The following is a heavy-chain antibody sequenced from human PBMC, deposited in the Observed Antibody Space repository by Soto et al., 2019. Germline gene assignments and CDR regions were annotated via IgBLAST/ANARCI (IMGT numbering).Heavy chain of an antibody. J-gene: IGHJ6*02. Sequence: LRLSCAASGFTFSSYSMNWVRQAPGKGLEWVSYISSSSSTIYYADSVKGRFTISRDNAKNSLYLQMNSLRDEDTAVYYCARDLDLYYYYYGMDVWGQGTTVTVSS. V-gene: IGHV3-48*02. CDR2: ISSSSSTI. D-gene: IGHD3-3*01. CDR1: GFTFSSYS. CDR3: ARDLDLYYYYYGMDV.